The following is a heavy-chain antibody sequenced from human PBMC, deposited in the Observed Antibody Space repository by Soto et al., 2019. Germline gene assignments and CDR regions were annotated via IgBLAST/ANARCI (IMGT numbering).Heavy chain of an antibody. CDR1: GFTFSTYA. Sequence: GGSLRLSCAASGFTFSTYAMNWVRQAPGKGLEWVSGISGSGDSTYYADSVKGRFTVSRDNSKNTPYLQMNSLRAEDTAVFYCAKARSSGWSFDYWGREPWSPSPQ. CDR3: AKARSSGWSFDY. D-gene: IGHD6-19*01. J-gene: IGHJ4*02. CDR2: ISGSGDST. V-gene: IGHV3-23*01.